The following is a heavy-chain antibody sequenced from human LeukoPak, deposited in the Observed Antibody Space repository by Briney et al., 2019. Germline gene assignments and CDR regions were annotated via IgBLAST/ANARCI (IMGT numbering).Heavy chain of an antibody. CDR2: ISSSSRTI. V-gene: IGHV3-48*04. CDR3: AREDVAAAGSPLGAFDI. D-gene: IGHD6-13*01. J-gene: IGHJ3*02. Sequence: GGSLRLSCAASGFTFSSYSMNWVRQAPGKGLEWVSYISSSSRTIYYADSVKGRFTISRDNAKNSLYLQMNSLRAEDTAVYYCAREDVAAAGSPLGAFDIWGQGTMVTVSS. CDR1: GFTFSSYS.